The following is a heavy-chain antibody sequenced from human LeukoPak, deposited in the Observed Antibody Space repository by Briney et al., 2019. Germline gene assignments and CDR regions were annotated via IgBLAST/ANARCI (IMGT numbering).Heavy chain of an antibody. CDR3: ARGPPYVGTYYYGSGSYYPTPFDY. CDR1: GGSFSGYY. J-gene: IGHJ4*02. D-gene: IGHD3-10*01. CDR2: INHSGST. V-gene: IGHV4-34*01. Sequence: PSETLSLTCAVYGGSFSGYYWSWIRQPPGKGLEWIGEINHSGSTNYNPTLKSRVTISVDTSKNQFSLKLSSVTAADTAVYYRARGPPYVGTYYYGSGSYYPTPFDYWGQGTLVTVSS.